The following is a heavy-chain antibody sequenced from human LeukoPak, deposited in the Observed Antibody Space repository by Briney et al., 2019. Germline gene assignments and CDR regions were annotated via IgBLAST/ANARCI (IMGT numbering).Heavy chain of an antibody. Sequence: SGPTLVNPTQTLTLTCTFSGFSLTTSGMCVSWIRQPPGKALEWLARIDWDDDKHYSTSLKTRLTISKDTSKNQVGLIMTNMDPVDTATYYCARVQGYCNGGACYGLFDSWGQGTLVTVSS. CDR3: ARVQGYCNGGACYGLFDS. CDR2: IDWDDDK. J-gene: IGHJ4*02. V-gene: IGHV2-70*11. D-gene: IGHD2-15*01. CDR1: GFSLTTSGMC.